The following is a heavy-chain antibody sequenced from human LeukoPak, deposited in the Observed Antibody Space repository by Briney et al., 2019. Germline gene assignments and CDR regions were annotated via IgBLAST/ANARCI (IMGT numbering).Heavy chain of an antibody. CDR2: IYYSGST. D-gene: IGHD6-19*01. V-gene: IGHV4-59*01. Sequence: PSETLSLTCTVSGASISTYYWSWIRQPPGKGLEWIGYIYYSGSTNYNPSLKSRVTISVDTSKNQFSLKLSSVTAADTAVYYCARGGPGGASGQWLVLFDIWGQGTMVTVSS. J-gene: IGHJ3*02. CDR3: ARGGPGGASGQWLVLFDI. CDR1: GASISTYY.